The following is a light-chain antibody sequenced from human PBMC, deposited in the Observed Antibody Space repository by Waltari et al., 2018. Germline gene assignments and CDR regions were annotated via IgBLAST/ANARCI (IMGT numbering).Light chain of an antibody. Sequence: QSALTQPASVSGSPGQSISISCTGTSSDVGIYNYVSWYQPYPGKAPKLMIYEVSNRPSGVSNRFSGSKSGNTASLTISGLQAEDEADYYCSSYTSSSTWVFGGGTKLTVL. J-gene: IGLJ3*02. CDR3: SSYTSSSTWV. CDR2: EVS. CDR1: SSDVGIYNY. V-gene: IGLV2-14*01.